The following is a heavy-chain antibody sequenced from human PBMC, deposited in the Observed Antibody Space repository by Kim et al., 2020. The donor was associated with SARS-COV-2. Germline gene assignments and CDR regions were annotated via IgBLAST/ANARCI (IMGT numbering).Heavy chain of an antibody. CDR1: GFTFDNSA. J-gene: IGHJ5*01. D-gene: IGHD5-12*01. CDR3: SNTGVAAAYIYWLHDS. Sequence: GGSLRLSCAASGFTFDNSAMHWVRQAPGKGLEWVAGIKCNTGSVGSEYSAQGRVTISSASADNSLTLHLHRISVEAAATSVCSNTGVAAAYIYWLHDS. CDR2: IKCNTGSV. V-gene: IGHV3-9*01.